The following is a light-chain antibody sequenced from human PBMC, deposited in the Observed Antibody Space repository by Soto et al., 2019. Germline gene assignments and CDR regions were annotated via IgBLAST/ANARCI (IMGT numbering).Light chain of an antibody. CDR3: QERNNWPRIT. CDR2: DAS. Sequence: EIVLTQSPATLSLSPGERATLSCRASQSVGTYLAWYQQKPGQAPRLLIYDASKRATDIPTRFSGSGSATDFTLTISSLDPDDFAVYYCQERNNWPRITFGQGTRLEIK. J-gene: IGKJ5*01. CDR1: QSVGTY. V-gene: IGKV3-11*01.